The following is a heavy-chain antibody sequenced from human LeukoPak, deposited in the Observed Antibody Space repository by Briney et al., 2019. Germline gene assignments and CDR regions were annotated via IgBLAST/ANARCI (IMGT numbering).Heavy chain of an antibody. CDR2: IIPIFGTA. J-gene: IGHJ3*02. D-gene: IGHD4-23*01. CDR1: GGTFSSYA. CDR3: ARVSAYGGPDRGADAFGI. Sequence: SVKVSCKASGGTFSSYAISWVRQAPGQGLEWMGGIIPIFGTANYAQKFQGRVTITADESTTTAYMELSSLRSEDTAVYYCARVSAYGGPDRGADAFGIWGQGTMVTVSS. V-gene: IGHV1-69*13.